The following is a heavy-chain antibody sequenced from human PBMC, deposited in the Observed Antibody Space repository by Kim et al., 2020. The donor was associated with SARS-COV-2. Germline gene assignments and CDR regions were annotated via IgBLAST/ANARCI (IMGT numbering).Heavy chain of an antibody. CDR1: AFTFGDYY. V-gene: IGHV3-11*01. J-gene: IGHJ3*02. Sequence: GGSLRLSCAASAFTFGDYYMTWIRQAPGKGLEWVSYISSSGHNIYYADSVKGRFTISRDNANNSLYLQMNSLRAEDTAVYYCARDLVIMIGDFDIWGRGTLVTVSS. CDR2: ISSSGHNI. CDR3: ARDLVIMIGDFDI. D-gene: IGHD3-10*01.